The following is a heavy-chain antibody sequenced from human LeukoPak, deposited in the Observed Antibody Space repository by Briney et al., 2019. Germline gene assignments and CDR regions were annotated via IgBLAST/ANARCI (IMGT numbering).Heavy chain of an antibody. CDR1: GFTFGDYA. V-gene: IGHV3-49*04. J-gene: IGHJ5*02. CDR2: IRSKAYGGTT. Sequence: GGTLRLSCTASGFTFGDYAMSWVRQAPGKGLEGVGFIRSKAYGGTTEYPASVKVRFTISSDDSKSIAYLQLNRLKTEEQTVYYFSASDGSGSYDWFDPWGQGTLVTVSS. D-gene: IGHD3-10*01. CDR3: SASDGSGSYDWFDP.